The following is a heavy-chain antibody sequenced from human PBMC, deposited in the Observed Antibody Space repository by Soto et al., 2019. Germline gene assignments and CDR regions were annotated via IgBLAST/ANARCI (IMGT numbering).Heavy chain of an antibody. J-gene: IGHJ5*02. Sequence: QVQLQESGPGLVKPSQTLSLTCTVSGDSISNGGFYYSWIRQHPGQGLEWVGYIFHSGSTLSNPSLRSRVTLSADTSKTQLFLKLTSVTAADTAVYYCARGGIAGHWFDPWGQGTLVTVSA. D-gene: IGHD2-15*01. CDR2: IFHSGST. CDR3: ARGGIAGHWFDP. V-gene: IGHV4-31*03. CDR1: GDSISNGGFY.